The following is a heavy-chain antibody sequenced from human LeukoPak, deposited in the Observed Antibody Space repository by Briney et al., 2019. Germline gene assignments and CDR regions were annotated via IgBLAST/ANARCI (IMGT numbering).Heavy chain of an antibody. CDR1: GGSISSYY. CDR3: ARARSAYWYFDL. Sequence: SETLSLTCTVSGGSISSYYWSWIRQPAGKGLEWIGRIYTSGSTNYHPSLQSRVTMSVDTSKNQFSLKLSSVTAADTAVYYCARARSAYWYFDLWGRGTLVTVSS. V-gene: IGHV4-4*07. D-gene: IGHD3-3*01. J-gene: IGHJ2*01. CDR2: IYTSGST.